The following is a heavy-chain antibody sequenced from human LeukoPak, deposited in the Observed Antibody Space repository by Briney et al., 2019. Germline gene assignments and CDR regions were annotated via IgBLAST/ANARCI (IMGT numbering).Heavy chain of an antibody. D-gene: IGHD3-3*01. CDR3: ARGRLGVVDSFDI. CDR2: ISSSGSTI. V-gene: IGHV3-11*01. CDR1: GFTFIDYY. J-gene: IGHJ3*02. Sequence: PGGSLIVSCAISGFTFIDYYMGWIRRAPGKGLEWVSYISSSGSTIYYAHSVKDPFTISRHNANNSLSLEMNRLRAEDTAAYYCARGRLGVVDSFDIWGQGTMVTVSS.